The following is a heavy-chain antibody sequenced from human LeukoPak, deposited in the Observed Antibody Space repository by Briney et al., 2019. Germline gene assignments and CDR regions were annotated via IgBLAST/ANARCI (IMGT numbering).Heavy chain of an antibody. CDR3: ASVMYYYDSSGYYQYYFDY. Sequence: GGSLRLSCAASGFTFSSYWMSWVRQAPGKRLEWVANIKQDGSEKYYVDSVKGRFTISRDNAKNSLYLQINSLRAEDTAVYYCASVMYYYDSSGYYQYYFDYWGQGTLVTVSS. CDR2: IKQDGSEK. CDR1: GFTFSSYW. D-gene: IGHD3-22*01. V-gene: IGHV3-7*01. J-gene: IGHJ4*02.